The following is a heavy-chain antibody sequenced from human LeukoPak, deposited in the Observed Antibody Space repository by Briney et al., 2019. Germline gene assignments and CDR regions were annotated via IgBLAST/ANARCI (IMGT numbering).Heavy chain of an antibody. CDR3: AKMMGQRLYDYCMDV. D-gene: IGHD3-16*01. CDR1: GFAFSNFA. J-gene: IGHJ6*03. V-gene: IGHV3-23*01. CDR2: MSGSGNGT. Sequence: GGSLRLSCAASGFAFSNFAMSWVRQAPGKGLEWVSAMSGSGNGTYYADSVKGRFTISRDNSKNTLYLQMNSLRAEDTAVYYCAKMMGQRLYDYCMDVWGKGTTVTVSS.